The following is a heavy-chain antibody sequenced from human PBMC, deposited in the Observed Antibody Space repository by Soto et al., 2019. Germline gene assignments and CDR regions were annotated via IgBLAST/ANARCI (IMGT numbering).Heavy chain of an antibody. J-gene: IGHJ4*02. V-gene: IGHV3-23*01. Sequence: GGLLSLSCGAASFAVNGYARSWVSEAAGMGLEWVSAISGSGGSTYYADSVKGRFTISRDNSKNTLYLQMNSLRAQDTAVYYCAKGPYYDSSGYYFYYFDYWGQGTLGSVSS. CDR2: ISGSGGST. CDR1: SFAVNGYA. D-gene: IGHD3-22*01. CDR3: AKGPYYDSSGYYFYYFDY.